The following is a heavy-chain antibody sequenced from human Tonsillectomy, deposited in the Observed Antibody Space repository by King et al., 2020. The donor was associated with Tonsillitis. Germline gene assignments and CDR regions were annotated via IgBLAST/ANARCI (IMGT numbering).Heavy chain of an antibody. J-gene: IGHJ5*02. D-gene: IGHD2-2*01. CDR1: GYTFTSYG. CDR2: ISAYNGNT. Sequence: QLVQSGAEVKKPGASVKVSCKASGYTFTSYGISWVRQAPGQGLEWMGWISAYNGNTNYAQKLQGRVTMTTDTSTSTAYMELRSLGSDDTAVYYCARDPGQYEGPRPRGNWFDPWGQGTLVTVSS. CDR3: ARDPGQYEGPRPRGNWFDP. V-gene: IGHV1-18*01.